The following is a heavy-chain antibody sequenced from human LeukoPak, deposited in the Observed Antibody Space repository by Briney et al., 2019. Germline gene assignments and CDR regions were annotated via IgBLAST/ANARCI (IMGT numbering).Heavy chain of an antibody. D-gene: IGHD1-26*01. Sequence: PSQTLSLTCTVSGGSISSGGYYWSWIRQPPGKGLEWIGYIYHSGSTYYNPSLKSRVTISVDRSKNQFSLKLSSVTAADTAVYYCVRDQREPLDAFDIWGQGTMVTVSS. J-gene: IGHJ3*02. V-gene: IGHV4-30-2*01. CDR1: GGSISSGGYY. CDR3: VRDQREPLDAFDI. CDR2: IYHSGST.